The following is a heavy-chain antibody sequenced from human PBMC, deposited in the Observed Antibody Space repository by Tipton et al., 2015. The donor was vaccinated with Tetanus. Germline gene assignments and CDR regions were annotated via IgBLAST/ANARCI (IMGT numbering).Heavy chain of an antibody. V-gene: IGHV4-61*01. CDR2: INHSGST. J-gene: IGHJ4*02. CDR1: GGSVSSGSYY. Sequence: TLSLTCTVSGGSVSSGSYYWSWIRQPPGKGLEWIGEINHSGSTNYNPSLKSRVTISVDTSKNQFSLKLSSVTAADTAVYYCARAPSSFDYWGQGTLVTVSS. D-gene: IGHD2-2*01. CDR3: ARAPSSFDY.